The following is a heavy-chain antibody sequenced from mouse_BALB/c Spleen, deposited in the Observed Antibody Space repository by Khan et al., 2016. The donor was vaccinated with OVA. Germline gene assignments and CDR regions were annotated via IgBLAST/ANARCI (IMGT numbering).Heavy chain of an antibody. CDR3: VRDGAYHRNDGWFAY. J-gene: IGHJ3*01. CDR1: GYTFTSYT. CDR2: INPSNGYT. V-gene: IGHV1-4*01. Sequence: HVQLKQSGAELARPGASVKMSCKASGYTFTSYTIHWIKLRPGQGLEWIGYINPSNGYTNYTQKFKDKATLTADKSSTTAYMELSSLTSDDSALYNCVRDGAYHRNDGWFAYWGQGTLVTVSA. D-gene: IGHD2-14*01.